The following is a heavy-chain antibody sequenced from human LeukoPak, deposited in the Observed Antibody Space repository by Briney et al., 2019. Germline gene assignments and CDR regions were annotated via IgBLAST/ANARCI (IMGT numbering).Heavy chain of an antibody. CDR3: ARGGVYSTSAVDY. D-gene: IGHD6-6*01. J-gene: IGHJ4*02. CDR2: TNSDGSST. Sequence: GGSLRLSCAASGFTFSSYWMHWVRQAPGKGLVWVSRTNSDGSSTSYADSVRGRFTISRDYAKNTLYLQMNSLRAEDTAVYYCARGGVYSTSAVDYWGQGTLVTVSS. CDR1: GFTFSSYW. V-gene: IGHV3-74*01.